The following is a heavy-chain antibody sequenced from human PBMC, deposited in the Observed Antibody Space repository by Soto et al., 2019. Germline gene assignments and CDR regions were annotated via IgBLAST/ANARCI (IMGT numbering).Heavy chain of an antibody. D-gene: IGHD3-10*01. Sequence: QVQLVQSGPEMKKPGASVKVSCKASGYTFSDYGITWARQAPGQGLEWMGWIGVYNGNTNYAQKPQGRVTMTTDPSTNTAYMELRGLGSDDTAVYYCARAKGSGYYFDYWGQGTLVSVSS. CDR2: IGVYNGNT. J-gene: IGHJ4*02. V-gene: IGHV1-18*01. CDR1: GYTFSDYG. CDR3: ARAKGSGYYFDY.